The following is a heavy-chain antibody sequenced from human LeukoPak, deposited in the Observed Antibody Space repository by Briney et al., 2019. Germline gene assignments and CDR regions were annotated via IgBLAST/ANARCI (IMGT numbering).Heavy chain of an antibody. J-gene: IGHJ3*02. CDR3: ARDPSVRFLGILQGFDI. CDR1: GFTVSSNY. Sequence: GGSLRLSCAASGFTVSSNYMSWVRQAPGKGLEWVSVIYSGGSTYYADSAKGRFTISRDNSKNTLYLQMNSLRAEDTAVYYCARDPSVRFLGILQGFDIWGQGTMVTVSS. D-gene: IGHD3-3*01. V-gene: IGHV3-53*01. CDR2: IYSGGST.